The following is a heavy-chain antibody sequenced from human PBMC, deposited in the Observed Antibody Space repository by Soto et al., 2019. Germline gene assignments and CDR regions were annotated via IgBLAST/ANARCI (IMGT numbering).Heavy chain of an antibody. J-gene: IGHJ4*02. D-gene: IGHD2-8*01. CDR2: ISYDGGET. CDR1: GFMFSNYG. CDR3: AITNVADASFDY. Sequence: QVQLVESGGGVVHSGRSLSLSCAGSGFMFSNYGMLWVRRAPGKGLEWVALISYDGGETFSADCGKGRFTISRDNYERTLILHMRSLKKADTAVYSRAITNVADASFDYWGQGTLVTVSS. V-gene: IGHV3-30*03.